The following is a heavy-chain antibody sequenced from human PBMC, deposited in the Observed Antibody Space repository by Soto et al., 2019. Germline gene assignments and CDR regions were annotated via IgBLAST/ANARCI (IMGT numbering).Heavy chain of an antibody. CDR2: ISYDGSNK. CDR3: ARGTGLVITHFDY. Sequence: GGSLRLSCAASGFTFRSYVMHWVRQAPGKGLEWVAVISYDGSNKYYADSVKGRFTISRDNSKNTMSLQMNSLRSEDTAVYCCARGTGLVITHFDYWGQGTPVTVSS. CDR1: GFTFRSYV. D-gene: IGHD3-9*01. V-gene: IGHV3-30-3*01. J-gene: IGHJ4*02.